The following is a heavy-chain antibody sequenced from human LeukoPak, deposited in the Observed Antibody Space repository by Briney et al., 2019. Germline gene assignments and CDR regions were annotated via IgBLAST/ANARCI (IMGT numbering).Heavy chain of an antibody. CDR1: GGSISSSGYY. J-gene: IGHJ6*02. CDR2: IYYSGST. Sequence: PSETLSLTCTVSGGSISSSGYYWSWIRQHPGKGLEWIGYIYYSGSTYYNPSLKSRVTISVDTSKNQFSLKLSSVTAADTAVYYCARKMRGDYYGMDVWGQGTTVTVSS. CDR3: ARKMRGDYYGMDV. D-gene: IGHD3-10*01. V-gene: IGHV4-31*03.